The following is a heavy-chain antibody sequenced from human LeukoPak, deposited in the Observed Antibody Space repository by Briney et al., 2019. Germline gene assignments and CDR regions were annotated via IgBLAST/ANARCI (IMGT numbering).Heavy chain of an antibody. V-gene: IGHV3-74*01. D-gene: IGHD2-21*01. J-gene: IGHJ5*02. CDR1: GFSFSNYW. CDR2: INSDGSST. Sequence: PGGSLRLSCAASGFSFSNYWMHWVRQAPGKGLVWVSRINSDGSSTTYADSVRGRFTISRDNAKNTLYLQMNSLRAEDTAVYYCARDGVEFYNWFDPWAREPWSPSPQ. CDR3: ARDGVEFYNWFDP.